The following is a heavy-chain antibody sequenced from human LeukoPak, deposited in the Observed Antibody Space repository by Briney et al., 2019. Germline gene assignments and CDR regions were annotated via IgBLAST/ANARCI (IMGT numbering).Heavy chain of an antibody. Sequence: GGSLRLSCADSGFTFSSYAMSWVRQAPGKGLEWVSGISGSGGSTYYADSVKGRFTISRDNSKNTLYLQMNSLRAEDTAVYYCAKFLPTHIVVANYYFDYWGQGTLVTVSS. V-gene: IGHV3-23*01. CDR3: AKFLPTHIVVANYYFDY. J-gene: IGHJ4*02. D-gene: IGHD2-21*01. CDR1: GFTFSSYA. CDR2: ISGSGGST.